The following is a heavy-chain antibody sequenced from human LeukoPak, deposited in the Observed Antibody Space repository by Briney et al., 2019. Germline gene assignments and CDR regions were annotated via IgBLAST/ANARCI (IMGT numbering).Heavy chain of an antibody. D-gene: IGHD3-10*01. Sequence: PSETLSLTCAVYGGSFSGYYWSWIRQPPGKGLEWIGEINHSGSTNYNPSLKSRVTISVDTSKNQFSLKLSSVTAADTAVYYCAGLGVCWFDPWGQGTLVTVSS. J-gene: IGHJ5*02. V-gene: IGHV4-34*01. CDR2: INHSGST. CDR1: GGSFSGYY. CDR3: AGLGVCWFDP.